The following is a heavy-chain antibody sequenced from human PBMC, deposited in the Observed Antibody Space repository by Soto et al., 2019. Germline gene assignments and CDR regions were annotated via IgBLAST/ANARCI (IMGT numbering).Heavy chain of an antibody. CDR2: IITIIGLI. CDR1: GGTFSTYT. Sequence: QVQLVQSGAEVKKPGSSVKVSCKASGGTFSTYTITWVRQAPGQGLEWMGRIITIIGLIKYAQKFQGRGTITADKSTGTAYMELTRLSSDETAVYYCAGDPDSHYNDSHASSYPWGQGTLVTVSS. J-gene: IGHJ5*02. CDR3: AGDPDSHYNDSHASSYP. V-gene: IGHV1-69*08. D-gene: IGHD3-22*01.